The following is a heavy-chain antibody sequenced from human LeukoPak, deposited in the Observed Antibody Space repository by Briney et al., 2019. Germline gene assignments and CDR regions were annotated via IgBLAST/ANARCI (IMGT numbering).Heavy chain of an antibody. CDR2: ISGSGGST. J-gene: IGHJ4*02. CDR1: GFTFSSYG. Sequence: PGGSLRLSCAASGFTFSSYGMSWVRQAPGKGPEWVSAISGSGGSTYYADSVKGRFTISRDNAKNSLYLQMNSLRAEDTAVYYCARALIGYYFDYWGQGTLVTVSS. CDR3: ARALIGYYFDY. V-gene: IGHV3-23*01. D-gene: IGHD2-8*01.